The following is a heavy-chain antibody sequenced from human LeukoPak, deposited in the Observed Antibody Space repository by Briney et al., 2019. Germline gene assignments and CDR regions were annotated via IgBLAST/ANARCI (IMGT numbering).Heavy chain of an antibody. CDR2: TYYRSKWYN. D-gene: IGHD3-10*01. V-gene: IGHV6-1*01. J-gene: IGHJ6*02. CDR3: AREGGFGEYYYYYGMDV. CDR1: GDSVSSNSAG. Sequence: SQTLSLTCAISGDSVSSNSAGWNWIRQSPSRGLEWLGRTYYRSKWYNDYAVSVKSRITINPDTSKNQFSLQLNSVTSEDTAVYYCAREGGFGEYYYYYGMDVWGQGTTVTVSS.